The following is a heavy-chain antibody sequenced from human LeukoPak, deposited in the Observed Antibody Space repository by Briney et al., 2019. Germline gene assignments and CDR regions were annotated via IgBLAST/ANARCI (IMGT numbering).Heavy chain of an antibody. J-gene: IGHJ4*02. D-gene: IGHD3-22*01. Sequence: PGGSLRLSCAASGFTFSSYDMSWVRQAPGKGLEWVSFITTSGATTSYADSVKGRFTISRDNPRNTLYMQMNSLRDEDTALYYCAIMHGYYDGSGYWVQWGQGTLVTVSS. CDR1: GFTFSSYD. CDR3: AIMHGYYDGSGYWVQ. CDR2: ITTSGATT. V-gene: IGHV3-23*01.